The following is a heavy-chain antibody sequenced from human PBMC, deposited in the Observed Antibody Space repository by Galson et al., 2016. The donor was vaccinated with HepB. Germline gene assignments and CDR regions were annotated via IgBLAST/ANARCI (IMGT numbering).Heavy chain of an antibody. V-gene: IGHV3-23*01. CDR2: LSGRGDDT. CDR3: AKDYNTYYNKMYEY. J-gene: IGHJ4*02. D-gene: IGHD3-10*01. CDR1: GFTFSNYA. Sequence: SLRLSCAASGFTFSNYAMSWVRQAPGKGLEWVSTLSGRGDDTYYADSVKGRFTISRDNSKNMLYLQMNSLRAEDTALYYRAKDYNTYYNKMYEYWGQGTLVTVSS.